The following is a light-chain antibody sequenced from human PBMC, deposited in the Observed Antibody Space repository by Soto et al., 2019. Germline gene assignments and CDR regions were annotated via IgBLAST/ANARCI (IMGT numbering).Light chain of an antibody. CDR1: QSGSTW. CDR2: KAS. CDR3: HQFHDYPVT. Sequence: DIQLTQSPSTLSASVGDRVTITCRASQSGSTWLAWYQQKPGKAPKFLIHKASTLDNGVPSRFRGSGSGTVFTLTISRLQPDDSATDYSHQFHDYPVTFGGGTKVQI. V-gene: IGKV1-5*03. J-gene: IGKJ4*01.